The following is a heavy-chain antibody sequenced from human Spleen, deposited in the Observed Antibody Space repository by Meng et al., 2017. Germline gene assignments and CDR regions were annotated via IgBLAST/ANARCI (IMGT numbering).Heavy chain of an antibody. CDR1: GFTFSNAW. CDR3: TTRANEQLDYYYYGMDV. CDR2: MKSNVDGGTV. J-gene: IGHJ6*02. D-gene: IGHD6-13*01. Sequence: GESLKISCAASGFTFSNAWMTWVRQAPGKGLEWIGRMKSNVDGGTVDYAAAVKGRFTISRDDSKNTLYLQMNSLKTEDTAVYYCTTRANEQLDYYYYGMDVWGQGTTVTVSS. V-gene: IGHV3-15*01.